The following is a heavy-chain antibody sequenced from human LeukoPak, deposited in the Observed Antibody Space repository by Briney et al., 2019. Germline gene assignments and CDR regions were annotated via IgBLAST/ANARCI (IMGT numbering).Heavy chain of an antibody. Sequence: PGGSLRLSCAASGFTFSIYSMNWVRQAPGKGLEWVSSIISSSSSIYYADSVRGRFTISRDNAKNSLYLQMNSLRAEDTAVYYCASSPPEAEDAFDIWGQGTVVTVSS. CDR2: IISSSSSI. J-gene: IGHJ3*02. CDR1: GFTFSIYS. CDR3: ASSPPEAEDAFDI. V-gene: IGHV3-21*04.